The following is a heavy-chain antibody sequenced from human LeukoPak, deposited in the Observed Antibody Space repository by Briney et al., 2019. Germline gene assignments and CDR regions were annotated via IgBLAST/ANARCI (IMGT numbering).Heavy chain of an antibody. D-gene: IGHD3-22*01. J-gene: IGHJ4*02. V-gene: IGHV3-33*06. Sequence: GGSLRLSCAASGFTFSSYGMHWVRQAPGKGLEWVAVIWYDGSNKYYADSVKGRFTISRDNSKNTLYLQMNSLRAEDTAVYYCAKDRYYYDSSGYYLDYWGQGTLVTVSS. CDR2: IWYDGSNK. CDR1: GFTFSSYG. CDR3: AKDRYYYDSSGYYLDY.